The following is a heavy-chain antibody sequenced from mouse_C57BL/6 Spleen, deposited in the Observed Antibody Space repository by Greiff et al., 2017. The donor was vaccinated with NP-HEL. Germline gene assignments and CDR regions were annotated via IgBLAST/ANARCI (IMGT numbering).Heavy chain of an antibody. CDR1: GFSLSTSGMG. Sequence: QVQLNESGPGILQSSQTLSLTCSFSGFSLSTSGMGVSWIRQPSGKGLEWLAHIYWDDDKRYNPSLKSRLTISKDTSRNQVFLKSTSVETADTATYYCARRARRWEGAMDYWGQGTSVTVSS. CDR2: IYWDDDK. CDR3: ARRARRWEGAMDY. V-gene: IGHV8-12*01. J-gene: IGHJ4*01. D-gene: IGHD1-1*02.